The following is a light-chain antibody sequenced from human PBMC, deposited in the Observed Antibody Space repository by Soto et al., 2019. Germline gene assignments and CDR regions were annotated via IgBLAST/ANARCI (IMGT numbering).Light chain of an antibody. J-gene: IGKJ5*01. V-gene: IGKV3-11*01. CDR1: PSVTNF. CDR3: QQRNVWPPVT. Sequence: EIVTTQSPATLSVSPGERATLSCRASPSVTNFLAWYQQKPGQAPRLLIYGAFNRATGIPARFSGSGSGTDFTLTISSLEPEDSAVYYCQQRNVWPPVTFGQGTRLEIK. CDR2: GAF.